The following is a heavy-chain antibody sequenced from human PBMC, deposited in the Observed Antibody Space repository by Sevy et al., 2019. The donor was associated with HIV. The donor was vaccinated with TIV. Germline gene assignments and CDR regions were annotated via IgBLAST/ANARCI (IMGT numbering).Heavy chain of an antibody. J-gene: IGHJ4*02. CDR2: IFYSGTT. CDR3: ARHVAVPYFREGFDY. CDR1: GGSIIGYY. D-gene: IGHD2-21*01. V-gene: IGHV4-59*08. Sequence: SETLSLTCTVSGGSIIGYYCSWIRQSPGKGLEWIGYIFYSGTTAYNPSLKSRVTISVDTSKNQFSLKLSSVTAADTAVYYCARHVAVPYFREGFDYWGQRTLVTVSS.